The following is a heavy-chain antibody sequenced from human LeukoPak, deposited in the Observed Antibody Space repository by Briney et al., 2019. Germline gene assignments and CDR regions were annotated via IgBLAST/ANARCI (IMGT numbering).Heavy chain of an antibody. J-gene: IGHJ6*03. CDR2: ISWNSGSI. V-gene: IGHV3-9*03. D-gene: IGHD2-2*02. Sequence: PGGSLRPSCAASGFTFDDYAMHWVRQAPGKGLEWVSGISWNSGSIGYADSVKGRFTISRDNAKNSLYLQMNSLRAEDMALYYCAKDSSAAAIPGYYMDVWGKGTTVTVSS. CDR1: GFTFDDYA. CDR3: AKDSSAAAIPGYYMDV.